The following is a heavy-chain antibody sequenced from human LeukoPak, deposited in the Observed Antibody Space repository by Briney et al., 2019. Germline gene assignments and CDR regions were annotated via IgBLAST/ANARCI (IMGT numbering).Heavy chain of an antibody. CDR3: ARDSIPGYDSSGYMVAFDI. Sequence: GGSLRLSCAASGFTFNSYWMTWVRQAPGKGLEWVANIKQDGSDKYYVDSVKGRFTISRDNAKNSLYLQMNSLRAEDTAAYYCARDSIPGYDSSGYMVAFDIWGQGTMVTVSS. CDR2: IKQDGSDK. CDR1: GFTFNSYW. D-gene: IGHD3-22*01. V-gene: IGHV3-7*05. J-gene: IGHJ3*02.